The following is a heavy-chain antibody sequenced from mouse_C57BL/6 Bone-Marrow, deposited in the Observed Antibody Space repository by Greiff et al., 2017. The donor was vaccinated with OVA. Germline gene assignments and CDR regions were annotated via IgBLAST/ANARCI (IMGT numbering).Heavy chain of an antibody. CDR1: GYTFTDHT. D-gene: IGHD3-3*01. Sequence: VKLMESDAELVKPGASVKISCKVSGYTFTDHTIHWMKQRPEQGLEWIGYIYPRDGSTKYNEKFKGKATLTADKSSSTAYMQLSSLTSEDAAVYFCARVRVRAYFDYWGQGTTLTVSS. CDR3: ARVRVRAYFDY. J-gene: IGHJ2*01. CDR2: IYPRDGST. V-gene: IGHV1-78*01.